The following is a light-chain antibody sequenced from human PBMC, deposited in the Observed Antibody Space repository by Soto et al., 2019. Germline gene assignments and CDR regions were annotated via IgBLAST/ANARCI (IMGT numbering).Light chain of an antibody. V-gene: IGLV2-8*01. J-gene: IGLJ2*01. Sequence: QSVLTQPPSASGSPGQSVTISCTGTSSDVGGYNYVSWYQQHPGKAPKLMIYEVSKRPSGVPDRFSGSKSGNTPSLTVSGLQAEDEADYYCSSYAGSNNLVVFGGGTKLTVL. CDR2: EVS. CDR1: SSDVGGYNY. CDR3: SSYAGSNNLVV.